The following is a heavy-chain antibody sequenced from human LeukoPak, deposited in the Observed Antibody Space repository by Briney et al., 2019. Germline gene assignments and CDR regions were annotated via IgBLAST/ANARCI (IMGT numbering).Heavy chain of an antibody. CDR1: GFTVSSNY. CDR2: IYSGGST. Sequence: GGSLRLSCAASGFTVSSNYMSWVRQAPGKGLEWVSVIYSGGSTYYADSVKGRFTISRDNSKNTLYLQMNSLRAEDTAVYYCARCRVGPTYDAFDLWGQGTMVTVSS. V-gene: IGHV3-66*01. CDR3: ARCRVGPTYDAFDL. J-gene: IGHJ3*01. D-gene: IGHD1-26*01.